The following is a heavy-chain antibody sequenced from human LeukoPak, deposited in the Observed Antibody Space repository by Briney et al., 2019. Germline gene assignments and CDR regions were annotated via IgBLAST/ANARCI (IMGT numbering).Heavy chain of an antibody. CDR1: GYTFTSYD. V-gene: IGHV1-8*01. J-gene: IGHJ4*02. D-gene: IGHD6-13*01. CDR3: ARRGSSSWTLKD. Sequence: ASVKVSCKASGYTFTSYDINWVRQATGQGLEWMGWMNPNSGNTGYAQKLQGRVTMTTDTSTSTAYMELRSLRSDDTAVYYCARRGSSSWTLKDWGQGTLVTVSS. CDR2: MNPNSGNT.